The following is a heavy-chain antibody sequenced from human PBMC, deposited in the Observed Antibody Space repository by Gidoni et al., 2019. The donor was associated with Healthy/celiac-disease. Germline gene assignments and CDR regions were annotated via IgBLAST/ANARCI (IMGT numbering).Heavy chain of an antibody. CDR3: ARGLARDYYYGMDV. D-gene: IGHD6-6*01. J-gene: IGHJ6*02. V-gene: IGHV1-8*01. CDR2: MKPNSGNT. CDR1: GYPFTSYD. Sequence: QVQLVQSGAEVKKPGASVKVSCKASGYPFTSYDINWVRQATGQGLEWMGWMKPNSGNTGYAQKFQGRVTMTRNTYISTAYMELSSLRSEDTAVYYCARGLARDYYYGMDVWGQGTTVTVSS.